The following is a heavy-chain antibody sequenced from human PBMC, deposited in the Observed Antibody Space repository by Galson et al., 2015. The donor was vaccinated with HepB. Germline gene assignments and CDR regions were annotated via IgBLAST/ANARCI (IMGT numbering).Heavy chain of an antibody. J-gene: IGHJ4*02. CDR3: ATEVRGVIPTDY. Sequence: SLRLSCAASGFTFSNAWMNWVRQAPGKGLEWVGRIKSRTDGGAADYAAPVKGRFTVSRDDSINMVFLQMNSLKTEDTAVYYCATEVRGVIPTDYWGQGTLITVSS. D-gene: IGHD3-10*01. CDR2: IKSRTDGGAA. V-gene: IGHV3-15*07. CDR1: GFTFSNAW.